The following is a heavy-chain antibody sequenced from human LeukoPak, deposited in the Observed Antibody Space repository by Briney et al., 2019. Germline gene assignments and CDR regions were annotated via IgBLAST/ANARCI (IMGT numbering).Heavy chain of an antibody. CDR3: AKDRYSYAFEYFES. Sequence: GGSLRLSCAASGFTFSDHYMDWVRQAPGKGLEWVAVISNDESKKYYADSVKGRFTISRDNSKNTLFLQVSSLRAEDTAVYYCAKDRYSYAFEYFESWGQGTLVTVSS. J-gene: IGHJ4*02. V-gene: IGHV3-30*18. D-gene: IGHD3-16*01. CDR2: ISNDESKK. CDR1: GFTFSDHY.